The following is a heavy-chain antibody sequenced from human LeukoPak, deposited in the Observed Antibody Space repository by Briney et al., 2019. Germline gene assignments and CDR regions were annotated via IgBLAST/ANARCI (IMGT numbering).Heavy chain of an antibody. Sequence: SETLSLTCAVYGGSFRGYYWSWIRQPPGKGLEWIREINHSGSTNYNPSLKSRVTISVDTSKNQFSLKLSSVTAADTAVYYCARHSSGWYDFDYWGQGTLVTVSS. CDR3: ARHSSGWYDFDY. J-gene: IGHJ4*02. D-gene: IGHD6-19*01. CDR2: INHSGST. V-gene: IGHV4-34*01. CDR1: GGSFRGYY.